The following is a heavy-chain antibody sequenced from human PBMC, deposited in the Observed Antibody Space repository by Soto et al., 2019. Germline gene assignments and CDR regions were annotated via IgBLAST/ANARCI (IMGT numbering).Heavy chain of an antibody. Sequence: QVQLQESGPGLVKPSQTLSLTCTVSGGSISSGGYYWSWIRQHPGKGLEWIGYIYYSGSTYYNPSRNDQVTTPVDTSKNQFSLKLSSVTAADTAVYYCARGVTMVRGVIHTPYFDYWGQGTLVTVSS. V-gene: IGHV4-31*01. CDR3: ARGVTMVRGVIHTPYFDY. J-gene: IGHJ4*02. CDR2: IYYSGST. D-gene: IGHD3-10*01. CDR1: GGSISSGGYY.